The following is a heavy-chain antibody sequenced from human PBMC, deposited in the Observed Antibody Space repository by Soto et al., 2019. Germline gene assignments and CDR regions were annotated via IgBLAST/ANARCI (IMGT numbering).Heavy chain of an antibody. Sequence: SETLSLTCSVSGASVTSGDYYWNWIRQTPGTGLEWLGYMHDSGTTSYNPSLKSRVTISRDTSKNQFSLKLTSVSVADTAVYFCSRGRPYDLWSGLFDWGQGIRVTVSS. CDR3: SRGRPYDLWSGLFD. CDR2: MHDSGTT. D-gene: IGHD3-3*01. V-gene: IGHV4-30-4*01. CDR1: GASVTSGDYY. J-gene: IGHJ4*02.